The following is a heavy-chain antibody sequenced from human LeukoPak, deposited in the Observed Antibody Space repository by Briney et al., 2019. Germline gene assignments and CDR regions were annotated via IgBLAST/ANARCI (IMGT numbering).Heavy chain of an antibody. CDR3: AKDARSGYSSNLFDY. V-gene: IGHV3-30*02. CDR1: GFTFSSYG. J-gene: IGHJ4*02. D-gene: IGHD6-19*01. Sequence: GGSLRLSCAPSGFTFSSYGMHWVRQAPGKGLEWVAFIRYDGSNKYYADSVKGRFTISRDNSKNTLYLQMNSLRAEDTAVYYCAKDARSGYSSNLFDYWGQGALVTVSS. CDR2: IRYDGSNK.